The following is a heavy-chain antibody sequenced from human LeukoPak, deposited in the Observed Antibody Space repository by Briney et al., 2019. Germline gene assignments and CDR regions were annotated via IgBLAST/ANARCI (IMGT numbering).Heavy chain of an antibody. CDR2: ISAYNGNT. V-gene: IGHV1-18*01. Sequence: ASVKVSCKASGYTFTSYGISWVRQAPGQGREWMGWISAYNGNTNYAQKLQGRVTMTTDTSTSTAYMELRSLRSDDTAVYYCAAEYSDNPLGYWGQGTLVTVSS. CDR3: AAEYSDNPLGY. D-gene: IGHD5-12*01. J-gene: IGHJ4*02. CDR1: GYTFTSYG.